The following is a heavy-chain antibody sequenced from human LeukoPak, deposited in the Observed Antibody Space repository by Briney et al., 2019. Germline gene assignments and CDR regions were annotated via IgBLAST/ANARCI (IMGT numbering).Heavy chain of an antibody. Sequence: SVTVSCKACGGTFRSYAISWVRQAPGQGLEWMGGIIPILGTANYLQKLKGRVTITADESTSTDYMELSILRSEDTAVYYCARAEKDQVRFLEWLRRPNYYYGMDVWGQGTTVTVSS. V-gene: IGHV1-69*13. CDR3: ARAEKDQVRFLEWLRRPNYYYGMDV. D-gene: IGHD3-3*01. CDR2: IIPILGTA. CDR1: GGTFRSYA. J-gene: IGHJ6*02.